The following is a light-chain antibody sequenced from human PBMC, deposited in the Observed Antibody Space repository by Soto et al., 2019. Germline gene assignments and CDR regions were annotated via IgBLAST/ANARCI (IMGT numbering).Light chain of an antibody. CDR2: AAS. Sequence: DIQMTQSPSSLSASVGDRVTITCRASQGIYNDLAWYQQKPGKAPKLLIYAASTLEAGVPSRFSGSGSGTDFTLTISSLQPEDVATYYCHKYNSALLTFGQGTRLEIK. V-gene: IGKV1-27*01. CDR1: QGIYND. J-gene: IGKJ5*01. CDR3: HKYNSALLT.